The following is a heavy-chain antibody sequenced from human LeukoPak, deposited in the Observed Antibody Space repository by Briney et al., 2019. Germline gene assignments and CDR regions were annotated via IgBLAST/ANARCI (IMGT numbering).Heavy chain of an antibody. V-gene: IGHV3-9*01. Sequence: PGRSLRLSCAASGFTFDDYAMHWVRQAPGKGLEWVSGISWNSGSIGYADSVKGRFTISRDNAKNSLYLQMNSLRAEDTALYYCAKERNAYYYDSSGYHAFGYWGQGTLVTVSS. J-gene: IGHJ4*02. CDR3: AKERNAYYYDSSGYHAFGY. D-gene: IGHD3-22*01. CDR2: ISWNSGSI. CDR1: GFTFDDYA.